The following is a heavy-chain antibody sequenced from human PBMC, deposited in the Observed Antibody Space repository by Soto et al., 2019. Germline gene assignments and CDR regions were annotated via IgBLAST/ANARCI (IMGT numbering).Heavy chain of an antibody. CDR2: INPNNGAT. CDR1: RYIFTAYF. Sequence: QVQLVQSGAEVKKPGASVKVSCKAPRYIFTAYFMHWVRQAPGQGLAWMGWINPNNGATHYGLSFQGRVTMTRDTSISTAYMELSSLRSDDTAVYYRATHDPGARLDPWGQGTLGIVSS. D-gene: IGHD1-1*01. J-gene: IGHJ5*02. V-gene: IGHV1-2*02. CDR3: ATHDPGARLDP.